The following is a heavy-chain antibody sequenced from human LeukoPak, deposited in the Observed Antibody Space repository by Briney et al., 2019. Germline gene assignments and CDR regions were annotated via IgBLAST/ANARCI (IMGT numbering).Heavy chain of an antibody. V-gene: IGHV3-23*01. D-gene: IGHD4-17*01. CDR1: GLTFRLYV. Sequence: PGGSLRLSCAASGLTFRLYVMTWVPQAPGKGLEWDTAITGSGGSIYYADSVRGRFPISRDNSKNTLYLQMSSLRAEDTAIYYCAHPSTPDYGGLDYWGQGTLVTVSS. CDR3: AHPSTPDYGGLDY. CDR2: ITGSGGSI. J-gene: IGHJ4*02.